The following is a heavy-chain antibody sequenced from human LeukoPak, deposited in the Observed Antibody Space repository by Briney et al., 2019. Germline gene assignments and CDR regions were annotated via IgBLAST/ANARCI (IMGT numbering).Heavy chain of an antibody. J-gene: IGHJ4*02. Sequence: GGSLRLSCAASGFTFSSYGMHWVRQAPGKGLEWVAVISYDGSNKYYADSVKGRFTISRDNSKNTLYLQMNSLRAEDTAVYYCAKSNPHYDSSGYYFDYWGQGTLVTVTS. CDR1: GFTFSSYG. CDR2: ISYDGSNK. CDR3: AKSNPHYDSSGYYFDY. D-gene: IGHD3-22*01. V-gene: IGHV3-30*18.